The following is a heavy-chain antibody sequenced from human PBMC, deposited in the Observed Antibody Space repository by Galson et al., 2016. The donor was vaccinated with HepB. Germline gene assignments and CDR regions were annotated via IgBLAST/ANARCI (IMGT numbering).Heavy chain of an antibody. Sequence: SLRLSCAASGFSFSDFGMHWVRQAPGKGLEWVAAISFNGGTNQRAESLKGRVSISRDNSKNTLYLEMSSLSADDPAVYYCAKELCVFYAFDIWGQGTTVTVSS. V-gene: IGHV3-30*18. CDR3: AKELCVFYAFDI. CDR2: ISFNGGTN. D-gene: IGHD3-16*01. CDR1: GFSFSDFG. J-gene: IGHJ3*02.